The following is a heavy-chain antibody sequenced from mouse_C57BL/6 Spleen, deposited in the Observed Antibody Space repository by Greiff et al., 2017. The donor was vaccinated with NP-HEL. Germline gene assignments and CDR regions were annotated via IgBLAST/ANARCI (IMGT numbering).Heavy chain of an antibody. Sequence: QVQLQQSGPELVKPGASVKISCKASGYAFSSSWMNWVKQRPGKGLEWIGRIYPGDGDTNYNGKFKGKATLTADKSSSTAYMQLSSLTSEDSAVYFCARSGDYGGYYYAMDYWGQGTSVTVSS. D-gene: IGHD2-4*01. V-gene: IGHV1-82*01. CDR3: ARSGDYGGYYYAMDY. J-gene: IGHJ4*01. CDR1: GYAFSSSW. CDR2: IYPGDGDT.